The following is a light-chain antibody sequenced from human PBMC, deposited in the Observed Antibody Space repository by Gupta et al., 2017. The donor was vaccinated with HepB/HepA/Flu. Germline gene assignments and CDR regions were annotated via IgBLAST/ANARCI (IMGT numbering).Light chain of an antibody. CDR3: AAWDSSLSAVV. J-gene: IGLJ3*02. CDR2: RNN. Sequence: QAGLPQPPSVSKGLRQTATLTCTGNSNNVGNQGAAWLQHHQGHPPKLLSYRNNNRAPGISERFSASRSGNTASLTITGLQPDDEADYYCAAWDSSLSAVVFGGGTKLTVL. V-gene: IGLV10-54*04. CDR1: SNNVGNQG.